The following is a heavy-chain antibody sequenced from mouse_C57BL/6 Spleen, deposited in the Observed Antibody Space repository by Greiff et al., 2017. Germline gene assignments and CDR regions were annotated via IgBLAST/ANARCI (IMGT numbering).Heavy chain of an antibody. V-gene: IGHV1-55*01. CDR2: IYPGSGST. D-gene: IGHD2-1*01. CDR1: GYTFTSYW. Sequence: VQLQQPGAELVKPGASVKMSCKASGYTFTSYWITWVKQRPGQGLEWIGDIYPGSGSTNYNEKFKSKATLTVDTSSSTAYMQLSSLTSEDSAVYYCARNYGNSRGFAYWGQGTLVTVSA. J-gene: IGHJ3*01. CDR3: ARNYGNSRGFAY.